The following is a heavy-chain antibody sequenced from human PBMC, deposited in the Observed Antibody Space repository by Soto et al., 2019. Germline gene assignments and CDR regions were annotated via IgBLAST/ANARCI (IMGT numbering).Heavy chain of an antibody. V-gene: IGHV4-31*03. CDR3: ARDVTRKRFDP. Sequence: SETLSLTCTVSGGSISSGNYYWTWIRQHPGKGLEWIGYIYYTGSTYYNPSLKSRVTISLDTSKNQFSLKLGSVTAADTAVYYCARDVTRKRFDPWGQGTLVTVSS. CDR2: IYYTGST. J-gene: IGHJ5*02. CDR1: GGSISSGNYY.